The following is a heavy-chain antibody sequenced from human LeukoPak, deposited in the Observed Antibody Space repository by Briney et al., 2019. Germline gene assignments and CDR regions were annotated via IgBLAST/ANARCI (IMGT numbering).Heavy chain of an antibody. Sequence: GASVKVSCKASGYTFTGYYMHWVRQAPGQGLEWMGWINPNSGGTNYAQKFQGRVTVTRDTSISTAYMELSRLRSDDTAVYYCARDKAYDFWSRDLDYWGQGTLVTVSS. D-gene: IGHD3-3*01. CDR3: ARDKAYDFWSRDLDY. J-gene: IGHJ4*02. V-gene: IGHV1-2*02. CDR1: GYTFTGYY. CDR2: INPNSGGT.